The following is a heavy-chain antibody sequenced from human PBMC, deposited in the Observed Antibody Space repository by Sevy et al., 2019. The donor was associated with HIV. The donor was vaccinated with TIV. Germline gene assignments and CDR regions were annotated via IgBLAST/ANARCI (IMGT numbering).Heavy chain of an antibody. CDR1: GFTFSNYE. Sequence: GGSLRLSCASSGFTFSNYEMNWVRQAPGKGLEWVSYISSSGSAIYYAYSVKGRFTISRDNAKNSLYLQMNSLRAEDTAVYYCATEGQPKLPSPFDYWGQGTLVTVSS. CDR3: ATEGQPKLPSPFDY. CDR2: ISSSGSAI. V-gene: IGHV3-48*03. D-gene: IGHD2-2*01. J-gene: IGHJ4*02.